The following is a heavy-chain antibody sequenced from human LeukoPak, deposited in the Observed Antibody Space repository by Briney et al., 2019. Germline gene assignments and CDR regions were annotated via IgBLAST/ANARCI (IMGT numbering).Heavy chain of an antibody. J-gene: IGHJ2*01. CDR2: INHSGST. CDR1: GGSFSGYY. D-gene: IGHD2-2*01. V-gene: IGHV4-34*01. Sequence: PSETMSLTCAVYGGSFSGYYWSWIRQPPGKGLEWIEEINHSGSTNYNPSLKSRVTISVDTSKNQFSLKLSSVTAADTAVYYCARKAGYCSSTSCSHYWYFDLWGRGTLVTVSS. CDR3: ARKAGYCSSTSCSHYWYFDL.